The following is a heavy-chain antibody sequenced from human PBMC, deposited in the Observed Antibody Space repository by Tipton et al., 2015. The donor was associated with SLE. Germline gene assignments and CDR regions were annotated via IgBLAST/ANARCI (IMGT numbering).Heavy chain of an antibody. CDR2: IYYSGST. V-gene: IGHV4-59*01. D-gene: IGHD1-26*01. Sequence: LSLTCTVSGGSISSYYWSWIRQPPGKGLEWIGYIYYSGSTNYNPSLKSRVTISVDTSKNQFSLKLSSVTAADTAVYYCARHVERSLGAFDIWGQGTMVTVSS. CDR1: GGSISSYY. CDR3: ARHVERSLGAFDI. J-gene: IGHJ3*02.